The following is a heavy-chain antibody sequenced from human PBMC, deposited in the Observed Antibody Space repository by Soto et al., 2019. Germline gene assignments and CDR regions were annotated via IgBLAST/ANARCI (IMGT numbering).Heavy chain of an antibody. CDR1: GYSFAGYW. D-gene: IGHD6-13*01. CDR3: ARQGATAATVPLIWLAP. V-gene: IGHV5-51*01. J-gene: IGHJ5*02. CDR2: IYPDNSDT. Sequence: GESLKISCKGSGYSFAGYWIAWVRQIPGKGLEWMGIIYPDNSDTRYSRSFQGQVTISADKSISTAYLQWSSLKASDTAIYYCARQGATAATVPLIWLAPPAQGTLDPVAS.